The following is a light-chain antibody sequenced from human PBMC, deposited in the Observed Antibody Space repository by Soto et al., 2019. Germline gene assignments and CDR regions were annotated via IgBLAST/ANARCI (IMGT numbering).Light chain of an antibody. CDR3: CSFARSSSSHV. CDR2: EGS. V-gene: IGLV2-23*01. J-gene: IGLJ1*01. CDR1: SSDVGSSNL. Sequence: QSVLTQPASVSGSPGQSITISCTGTSSDVGSSNLVSWYQQHPGKTPKLIIYEGSRRPSGVSGRFSGSMSGNAASLTISGLQAEDEADYYCCSFARSSSSHVFGTGTKVTVL.